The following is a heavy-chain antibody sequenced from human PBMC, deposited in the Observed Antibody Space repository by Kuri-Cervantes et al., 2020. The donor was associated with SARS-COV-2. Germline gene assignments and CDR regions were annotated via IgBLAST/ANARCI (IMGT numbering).Heavy chain of an antibody. D-gene: IGHD2-2*01. J-gene: IGHJ4*02. CDR2: ISSSSSYI. CDR1: GFTFSSYS. CDR3: ARDAYQLLQFDY. V-gene: IGHV3-21*01. Sequence: GGSLRLSCAASGFTFSSYSMNWVRQAPGKGLEWVSSISSSSSYIYYADSVKGRFTISRDNAKNSLYLQMNSLRAEDTAVYYCARDAYQLLQFDYWGQGTLVTVSS.